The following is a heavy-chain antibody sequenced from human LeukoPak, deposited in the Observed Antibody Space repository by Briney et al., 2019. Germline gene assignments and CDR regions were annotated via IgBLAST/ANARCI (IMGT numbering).Heavy chain of an antibody. D-gene: IGHD5-24*01. CDR1: GYTFTGYY. J-gene: IGHJ4*02. CDR2: INPNSGGT. V-gene: IGHV1-2*02. CDR3: ARDDRDGYNTLDY. Sequence: GASVKVSCTASGYTFTGYYMHWVRQSPGQRLERMGWINPNSGGTNYAQKLQGRVTMTRDTSISTAYMELSRLRSDDTAVYYCARDDRDGYNTLDYWGQGTLVTVSS.